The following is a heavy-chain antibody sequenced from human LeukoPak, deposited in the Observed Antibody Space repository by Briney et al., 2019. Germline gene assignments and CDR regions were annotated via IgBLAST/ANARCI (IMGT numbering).Heavy chain of an antibody. CDR3: AKDKQQLGYYYYYMDV. V-gene: IGHV3-30-3*01. D-gene: IGHD6-13*01. CDR1: GFTFSSYA. CDR2: ISYDGSNK. Sequence: GGSLRLSCAASGFTFSSYAMHWVRQAPGKGLEWVAVISYDGSNKYYADSVKGRFTISRDNSKNTLYLQMNSLRAEDTAVYYCAKDKQQLGYYYYYMDVWGKGTTVTVSS. J-gene: IGHJ6*03.